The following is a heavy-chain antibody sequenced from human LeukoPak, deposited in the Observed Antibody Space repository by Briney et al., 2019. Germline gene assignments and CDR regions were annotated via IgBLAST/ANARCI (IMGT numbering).Heavy chain of an antibody. CDR3: ARGPHHFYGMDV. CDR1: GYTFSTYT. V-gene: IGHV1-18*04. D-gene: IGHD1-14*01. J-gene: IGHJ6*02. CDR2: ISAYNGNT. Sequence: ASVKVSCKASGYTFSTYTISWVRQAPGQGLERLGWISAYNGNTYYAQRLQGRVTMTTDTSTTTAYMELKSLTSDDTAVYFCARGPHHFYGMDVWGQGTTVTVSS.